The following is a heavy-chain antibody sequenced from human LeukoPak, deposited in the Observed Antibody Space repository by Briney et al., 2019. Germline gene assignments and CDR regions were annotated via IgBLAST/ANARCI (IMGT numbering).Heavy chain of an antibody. CDR2: INHSGST. D-gene: IGHD2-15*01. Sequence: SETLSLTCAVYGGSFSGYYWSWIRQPPGRGLEWIGEINHSGSTNYNPSLKSRVTISVDTSKNQFSLKLSSVTAADTAVYYCARGSLYCSGGSCNTRLLSSFDYWGQGTLVTVSS. V-gene: IGHV4-34*01. J-gene: IGHJ4*02. CDR1: GGSFSGYY. CDR3: ARGSLYCSGGSCNTRLLSSFDY.